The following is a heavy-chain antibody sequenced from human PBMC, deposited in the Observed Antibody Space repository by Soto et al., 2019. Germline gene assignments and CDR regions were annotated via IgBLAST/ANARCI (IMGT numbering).Heavy chain of an antibody. J-gene: IGHJ6*02. V-gene: IGHV1-69*13. D-gene: IGHD1-26*01. CDR1: GGTFSSYA. CDR3: ARDRREKYYYYGMDV. CDR2: IIPIFGTA. Sequence: GASVKVSCKASGGTFSSYAISWVRQAPGQGLEWMGGIIPIFGTANYAQKFQGRVTITADESTSTAYMELSSLRSEDTAVYYCARDRREKYYYYGMDVWGQGTTVTVS.